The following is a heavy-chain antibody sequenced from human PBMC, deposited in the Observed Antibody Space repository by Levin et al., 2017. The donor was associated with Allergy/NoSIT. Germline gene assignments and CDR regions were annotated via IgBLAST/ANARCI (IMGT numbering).Heavy chain of an antibody. V-gene: IGHV4-61*03. CDR2: IHYSGST. Sequence: SETLSLTCTVAGGSVSSGSSSWSWIRRPPGKGLEWIGYIHYSGSTDYNPSLKSRVTISVDTSKHHFSLKLRSVTAADTAVYYCARVSGRGYSYGLRRSHYYYYMDVWGQGTTVTVSS. CDR1: GGSVSSGSSS. J-gene: IGHJ6*03. CDR3: ARVSGRGYSYGLRRSHYYYYMDV. D-gene: IGHD5-18*01.